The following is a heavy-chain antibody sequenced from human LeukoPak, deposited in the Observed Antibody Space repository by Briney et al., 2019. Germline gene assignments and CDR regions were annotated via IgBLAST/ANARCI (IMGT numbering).Heavy chain of an antibody. J-gene: IGHJ6*02. CDR3: ANLDGVVTATSPDYYYGMDV. Sequence: PSETLSLTCTVSGGSLSIYYWSWIRQPPGKGLEWIEYIYYSGDSNYSPSLKSRVTISVDTSKNQFSLKLNSVTAADTAVYYCANLDGVVTATSPDYYYGMDVWGQGTTVTVSS. D-gene: IGHD2-21*02. CDR2: IYYSGDS. CDR1: GGSLSIYY. V-gene: IGHV4-59*01.